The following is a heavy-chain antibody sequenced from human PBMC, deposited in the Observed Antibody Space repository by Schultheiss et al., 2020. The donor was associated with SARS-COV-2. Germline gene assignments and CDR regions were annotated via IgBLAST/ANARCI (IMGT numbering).Heavy chain of an antibody. CDR1: GFTFSSYA. V-gene: IGHV3-30*04. CDR3: AREGETSGSYSVHFDY. Sequence: GESLKISCAASGFTFSSYAMHWVRQAPGKGLEWVAVIWYDGSNKYYADSVKGRFTISRDNSKNTLYLQMNSLRAEDTAVYYCAREGETSGSYSVHFDYWGQGTLVTVSS. J-gene: IGHJ4*02. D-gene: IGHD1-26*01. CDR2: IWYDGSNK.